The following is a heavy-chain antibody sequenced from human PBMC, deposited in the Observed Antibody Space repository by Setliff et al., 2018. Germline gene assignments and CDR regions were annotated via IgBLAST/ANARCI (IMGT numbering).Heavy chain of an antibody. J-gene: IGHJ4*02. CDR3: ARTGTYRYFDY. Sequence: SETLSLTCAVSGASIRNNYYWGWIRQSPGTGLEWIGNIFYNGMAYYNPSLKSRVTMSVDTSKNQFSLNLTSVTAADTAVYYCARTGTYRYFDYWGQGTRVTVS. CDR2: IFYNGMA. V-gene: IGHV4-39*01. CDR1: GASIRNNYY. D-gene: IGHD1-1*01.